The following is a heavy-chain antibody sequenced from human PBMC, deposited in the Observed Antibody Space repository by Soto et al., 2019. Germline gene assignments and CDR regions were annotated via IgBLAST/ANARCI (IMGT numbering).Heavy chain of an antibody. CDR3: ARGGPTSADYYYGMDV. CDR1: GYTFSNDG. CDR2: ISAYNGNT. Sequence: QVQLVQSGAEVRRPGASVKVSCKASGYTFSNDGINWVRQAPGQGLEWMGWISAYNGNTEYAQNFQGRVTMTTDTSTSTAYMELRILRSDDTAVYSCARGGPTSADYYYGMDVWGLGTTVTVSS. J-gene: IGHJ6*02. V-gene: IGHV1-18*01. D-gene: IGHD3-10*01.